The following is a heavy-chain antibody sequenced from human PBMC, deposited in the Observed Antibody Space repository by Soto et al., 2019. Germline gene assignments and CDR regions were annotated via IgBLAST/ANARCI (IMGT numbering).Heavy chain of an antibody. V-gene: IGHV1-69*12. Sequence: QVQLVQSGAELKRPGSSVQVSCKASGGTLSSHAVSWVRQAPGQGLEWIGGIIPFFGTTKYARKFQGRVRLTADESAITAYRELSGRRSDDTAVYYCARGLRVLEWPSPLDFWGQGTLVTGSS. CDR1: GGTLSSHA. D-gene: IGHD3-3*01. CDR2: IIPFFGTT. J-gene: IGHJ4*02. CDR3: ARGLRVLEWPSPLDF.